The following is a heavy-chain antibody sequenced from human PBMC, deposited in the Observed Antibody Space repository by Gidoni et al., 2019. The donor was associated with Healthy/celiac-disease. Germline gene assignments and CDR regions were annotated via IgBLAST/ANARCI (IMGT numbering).Heavy chain of an antibody. Sequence: QVQLVESGGGVVQPGRSLRLSCAASGFTFSSYGMHWVRQAPGKGLEWVAVISYDGSNKYYADSVKGRFTISRDNSKNTLYLQMNSLRAEDTAVYYCAKEVLEQQLVREYYFDYWGQGTLVTVSS. D-gene: IGHD6-13*01. J-gene: IGHJ4*02. CDR3: AKEVLEQQLVREYYFDY. V-gene: IGHV3-30*18. CDR1: GFTFSSYG. CDR2: ISYDGSNK.